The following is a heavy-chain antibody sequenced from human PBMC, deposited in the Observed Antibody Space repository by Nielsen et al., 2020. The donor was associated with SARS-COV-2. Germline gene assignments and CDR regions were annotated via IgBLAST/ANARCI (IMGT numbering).Heavy chain of an antibody. J-gene: IGHJ4*02. Sequence: GGSLRLSCAASGFTFSSYDMHWVRQAPGKGLEWVAVISYDGSNKYYADSVKGRFTISRDNSKNTLYLQMNSLRAEDTAVYCCAKLVSSSGWFDYWGQGTLVTVSS. CDR2: ISYDGSNK. CDR1: GFTFSSYD. D-gene: IGHD6-19*01. V-gene: IGHV3-30*18. CDR3: AKLVSSSGWFDY.